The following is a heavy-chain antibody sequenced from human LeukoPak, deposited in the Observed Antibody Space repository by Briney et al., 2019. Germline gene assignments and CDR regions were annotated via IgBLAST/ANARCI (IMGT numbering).Heavy chain of an antibody. J-gene: IGHJ4*02. CDR3: ARLDTSGTYRHDY. CDR2: IYYGGST. CDR1: GGSISGNSYY. Sequence: SETLSLTCTVSGGSISGNSYYWDWIRQPPGKGLEWIGTIYYGGSTYYNPSLKSRVTISVDTSKNQFSLRLSSVTAADTAVYYCARLDTSGTYRHDYWGQGTLVTVSS. V-gene: IGHV4-39*01. D-gene: IGHD1-26*01.